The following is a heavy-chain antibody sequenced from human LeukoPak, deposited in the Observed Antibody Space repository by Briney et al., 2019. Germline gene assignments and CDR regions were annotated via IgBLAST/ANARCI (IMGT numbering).Heavy chain of an antibody. CDR1: GYTFTGYY. CDR2: INPNTGAT. V-gene: IGHV1-2*02. CDR3: ARDRVGSGWPRPWYFEF. D-gene: IGHD6-19*01. Sequence: GASVKVSCKPSGYTFTGYYLHWVRPPPGQGLECMGWINPNTGATIYAEKFQGRVTMTRDTSIDTAYMEMRSLRSDDTAVYYCARDRVGSGWPRPWYFEFWGQGTLITVSS. J-gene: IGHJ4*02.